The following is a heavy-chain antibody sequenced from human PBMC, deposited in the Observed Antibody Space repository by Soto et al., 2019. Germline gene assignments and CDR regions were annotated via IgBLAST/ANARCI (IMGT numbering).Heavy chain of an antibody. V-gene: IGHV1-3*01. CDR3: ASGDYDFWSGPGGGMDV. D-gene: IGHD3-3*01. Sequence: GASVKVSCKASGYTFTSYAMHWVRQAPGQRLEWMGWINAGNGNTKYSQKFQGRVTITRDTSASTAYMELSSLRSEDTAVYYCASGDYDFWSGPGGGMDVWGQGTTVTVSS. CDR1: GYTFTSYA. J-gene: IGHJ6*02. CDR2: INAGNGNT.